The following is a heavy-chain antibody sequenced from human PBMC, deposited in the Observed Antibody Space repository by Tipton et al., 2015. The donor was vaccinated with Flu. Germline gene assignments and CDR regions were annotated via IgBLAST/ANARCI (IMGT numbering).Heavy chain of an antibody. Sequence: QVQLVQSGGGVVQPGRSLRLSCAASGFTFNNYVMYWVRQAPGKGLEWVAVISYDGSNKYYTDSVKGRFTSSRDNSKNTLSLQMNSLRAEDTAVYYCARDKWGRVVGYTGMDVWGQGTTVTVSS. CDR2: ISYDGSNK. CDR3: ARDKWGRVVGYTGMDV. D-gene: IGHD3-22*01. CDR1: GFTFNNYV. V-gene: IGHV3-30-3*01. J-gene: IGHJ6*02.